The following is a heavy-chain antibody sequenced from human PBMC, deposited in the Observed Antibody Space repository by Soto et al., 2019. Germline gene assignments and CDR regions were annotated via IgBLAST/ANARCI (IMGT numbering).Heavy chain of an antibody. Sequence: PGGSLRLSCAASGFTFTNFGMHWVRQAPGKGLEWVALIWYDGSNKYCADSVKGRFTISRDNSKNTLYLQMNSLRAEDTAVYFWAGGLGQREEGPDYWGQETLVTVPS. CDR1: GFTFTNFG. J-gene: IGHJ4*02. CDR3: AGGLGQREEGPDY. D-gene: IGHD7-27*01. CDR2: IWYDGSNK. V-gene: IGHV3-33*01.